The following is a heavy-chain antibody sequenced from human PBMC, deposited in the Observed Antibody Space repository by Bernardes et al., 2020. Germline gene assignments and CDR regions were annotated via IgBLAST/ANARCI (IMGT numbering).Heavy chain of an antibody. D-gene: IGHD2-15*01. V-gene: IGHV2-5*02. CDR1: GFSLSNARMG. Sequence: SGPTLVKPTETLTLTCTVSGFSLSNARMGVSWIRQPPGKALEWLALIYWDDDKRYSPSLKSRLTITKDTSKNQVVLTMTNMDPVDTATYYCTHRRSGKWSPWFDPWGQGTLVTVSS. CDR3: THRRSGKWSPWFDP. J-gene: IGHJ5*02. CDR2: IYWDDDK.